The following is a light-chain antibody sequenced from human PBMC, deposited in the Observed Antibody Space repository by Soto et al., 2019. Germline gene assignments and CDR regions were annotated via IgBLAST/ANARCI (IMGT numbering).Light chain of an antibody. CDR2: GVS. J-gene: IGLJ1*01. Sequence: QSALTQPASVSGSPGQSITISCTGTISDFVVYNYVSWYQQHPGKAPKIILYGVSNRPSGVSNRFSGSESGNTASLTISGLQAEDEADYYCSSHTTTSSALQVFGTGTKLTVL. CDR3: SSHTTTSSALQV. CDR1: ISDFVVYNY. V-gene: IGLV2-14*01.